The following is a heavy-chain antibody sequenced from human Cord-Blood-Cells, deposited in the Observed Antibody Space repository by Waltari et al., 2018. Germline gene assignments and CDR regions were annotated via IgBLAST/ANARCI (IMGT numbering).Heavy chain of an antibody. CDR1: GYTFTSSA. Sequence: QVQLVQSGAEVKKPGASVKVSCKASGYTFTSSAMHWVRQAPRQRLEWMGWINAGNGNTKYSQKFQGRVTITRDTSASTAYMELSSLRSEDTAVYYCARDKGRGEGGKPRYSSFPFDYWGQGTLVTVSS. V-gene: IGHV1-3*01. D-gene: IGHD6-13*01. CDR2: INAGNGNT. CDR3: ARDKGRGEGGKPRYSSFPFDY. J-gene: IGHJ4*02.